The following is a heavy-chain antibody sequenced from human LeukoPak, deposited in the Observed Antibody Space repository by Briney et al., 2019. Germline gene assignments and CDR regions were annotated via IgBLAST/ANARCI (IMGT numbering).Heavy chain of an antibody. Sequence: GGSLRLSCAASGFTFSSYAMHWVRQAPGKGLEYVSAISSNGGSTYYANSVKGRFTISRDNSKNTLYLQMGSLRAEDMAVYYCARGSYCGGDCYRGAFDIWGQGTMVTVSS. D-gene: IGHD2-21*02. J-gene: IGHJ3*02. CDR2: ISSNGGST. CDR3: ARGSYCGGDCYRGAFDI. V-gene: IGHV3-64*01. CDR1: GFTFSSYA.